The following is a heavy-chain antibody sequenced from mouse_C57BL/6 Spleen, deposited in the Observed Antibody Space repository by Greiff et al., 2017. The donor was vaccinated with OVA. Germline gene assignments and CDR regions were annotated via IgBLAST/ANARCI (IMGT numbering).Heavy chain of an antibody. J-gene: IGHJ3*01. CDR3: ARGGVYYDYDGGFAY. CDR1: GYTFTSYW. D-gene: IGHD2-4*01. V-gene: IGHV1-76*01. CDR2: IYPGSGNT. Sequence: QVQLQQPGAELVKPGASVKLSCKASGYTFTSYWMHWVKQRPGQGLEWIARIYPGSGNTYYNEKLKGKANLTAEKSSRTAYMQLSSLTSEDSAVYCCARGGVYYDYDGGFAYWGQGTLVTVSA.